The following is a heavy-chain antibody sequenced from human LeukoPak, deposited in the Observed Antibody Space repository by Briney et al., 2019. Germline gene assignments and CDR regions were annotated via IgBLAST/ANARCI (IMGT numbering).Heavy chain of an antibody. V-gene: IGHV1-69*04. CDR1: GGTFSSYA. CDR3: ANPLTDIPNTFNI. J-gene: IGHJ3*02. CDR2: IIPILGIA. D-gene: IGHD2-21*01. Sequence: ASVKVSCKASGGTFSSYAISWVRQAPGQGLEWMGRIIPILGIANYAQKFQGRVTITADKSTSTAYMELSSLRSEDTAVYYCANPLTDIPNTFNIWGQGTMVTVSS.